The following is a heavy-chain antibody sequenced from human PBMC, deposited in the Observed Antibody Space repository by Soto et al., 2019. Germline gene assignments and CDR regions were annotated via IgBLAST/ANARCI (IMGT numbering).Heavy chain of an antibody. V-gene: IGHV3-21*01. CDR2: ITTSSSFR. CDR1: GFTFSTYS. D-gene: IGHD2-15*01. J-gene: IGHJ4*02. Sequence: EVQLVESGGGLVKPGGSLRLSCAASGFTFSTYSMNWVRQAPGKGLEWVADITTSSSFRFYADSVKGRFTISRDDAKNSLYLRMTSLRAEDTGVYYCARDLGVALATLTLDYWGQGALVTVSS. CDR3: ARDLGVALATLTLDY.